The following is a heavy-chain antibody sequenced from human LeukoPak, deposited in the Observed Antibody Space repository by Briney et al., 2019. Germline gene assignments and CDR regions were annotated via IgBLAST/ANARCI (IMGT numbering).Heavy chain of an antibody. V-gene: IGHV3-53*01. Sequence: GGSLRLSCAASGFTVSSNYMSWVRQAPGKKGLEWVSSIFQGGGEIRYADSVRGRFTISRDNSKSTLFLQMNSLRAEDTAIYYCATYRQVLLPFESWGQGTLVTVSS. CDR3: ATYRQVLLPFES. J-gene: IGHJ4*02. D-gene: IGHD5-18*01. CDR1: GFTVSSNY. CDR2: IFQGGGEI.